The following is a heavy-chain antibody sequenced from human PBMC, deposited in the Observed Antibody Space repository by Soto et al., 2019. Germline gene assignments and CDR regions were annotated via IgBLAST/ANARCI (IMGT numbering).Heavy chain of an antibody. Sequence: GGSLRLSCAASGFTFSSYGMHWVHQAPGKGLEWVAVISYDGSNKYYADSVKGRFTISRDNSKNTLYLQMNSLRAEDTAVYYCAKASYSGSYYGLIDYYYYGMDVWGQGTTVT. V-gene: IGHV3-30*18. J-gene: IGHJ6*02. CDR1: GFTFSSYG. CDR2: ISYDGSNK. D-gene: IGHD1-26*01. CDR3: AKASYSGSYYGLIDYYYYGMDV.